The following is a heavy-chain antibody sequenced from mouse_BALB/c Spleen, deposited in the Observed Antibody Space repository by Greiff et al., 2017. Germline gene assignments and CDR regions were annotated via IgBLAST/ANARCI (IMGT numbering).Heavy chain of an antibody. D-gene: IGHD1-1*01. CDR3: ASPYGSSYAMDY. V-gene: IGHV14-3*02. CDR2: IDPANGNT. J-gene: IGHJ4*01. CDR1: GFNIKDTY. Sequence: VQLQQSGAELVKPGASVKLSCTASGFNIKDTYMHWVKQRPEQGLEWIGRIDPANGNTKYDPKFQGKATITADTSSNTAYLQLSSLTSEDTAVYYCASPYGSSYAMDYWGQGTSVTVSS.